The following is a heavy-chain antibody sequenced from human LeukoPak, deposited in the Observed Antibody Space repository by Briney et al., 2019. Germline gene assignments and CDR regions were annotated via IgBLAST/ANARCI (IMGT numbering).Heavy chain of an antibody. D-gene: IGHD1-26*01. J-gene: IGHJ4*02. CDR1: GFTFSSYG. CDR3: AEDLRSGNYATRFDY. V-gene: IGHV3-30*18. CDR2: ISYDGSNK. Sequence: PGRSLRLSCAASGFTFSSYGMHWVRQAPGKGLEWVAVISYDGSNKYYADSVKGRFTISRDNSKNTLYLQMNSLRAEDTAVYYCAEDLRSGNYATRFDYWGQGTLVTVSS.